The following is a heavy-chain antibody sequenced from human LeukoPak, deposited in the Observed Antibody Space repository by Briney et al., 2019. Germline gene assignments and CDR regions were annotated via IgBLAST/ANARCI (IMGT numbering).Heavy chain of an antibody. J-gene: IGHJ4*02. CDR2: ISSSSSYI. CDR1: GFTFSSYS. Sequence: GGSLRLSCAASGFTFSSYSMNWVRQAPGKGLEWVSSISSSSSYIYYADSVKGRFTISRDNAKNSLYLQMNSLRAEDTAVYYCARVEWGSYPLSREWGQGTLVTVSS. V-gene: IGHV3-21*01. CDR3: ARVEWGSYPLSRE. D-gene: IGHD1-26*01.